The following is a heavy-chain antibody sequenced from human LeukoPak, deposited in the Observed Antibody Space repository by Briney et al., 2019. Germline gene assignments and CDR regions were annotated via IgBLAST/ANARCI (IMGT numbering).Heavy chain of an antibody. D-gene: IGHD2-2*02. V-gene: IGHV3-48*01. J-gene: IGHJ3*02. Sequence: GGSLRLSCAASGFTFSSYSMNWVRQAPGKGLDWVSYISSSSSTIYYADSVKGRFTISRDNAKNSLYLQMNSLRAEDTAVYYCARDRVVVPAAILDAFDIWGQGTMVTVSS. CDR1: GFTFSSYS. CDR3: ARDRVVVPAAILDAFDI. CDR2: ISSSSSTI.